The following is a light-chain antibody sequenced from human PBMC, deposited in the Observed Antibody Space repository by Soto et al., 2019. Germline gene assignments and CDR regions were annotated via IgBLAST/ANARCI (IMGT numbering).Light chain of an antibody. CDR2: EDN. Sequence: NFMLTQPHSVSESPGKTVTISCTRSSGSIASNYVQWYQQRPGSAPTTVIYEDNQRPSGVPDRFSGSIDSASNSASLTISGLKTEDEADYYFQSDDRDVFGTGTKLTVL. CDR1: SGSIASNY. CDR3: QSDDRDV. J-gene: IGLJ1*01. V-gene: IGLV6-57*04.